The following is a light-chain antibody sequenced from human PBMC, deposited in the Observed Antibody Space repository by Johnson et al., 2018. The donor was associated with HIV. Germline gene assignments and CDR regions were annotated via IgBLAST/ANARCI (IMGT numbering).Light chain of an antibody. CDR3: GTWDSSLSAGNV. CDR1: SSNIGNNY. Sequence: QSVLTQPPSVSAAPGQKVTISCSGSSSNIGNNYVSWYQQLPGTAPKLLIYENNKRPSGIPDRFSGSTSGTSATLGITGLQTGDEADYYCGTWDSSLSAGNVFGTGTKVTVL. J-gene: IGLJ1*01. CDR2: ENN. V-gene: IGLV1-51*02.